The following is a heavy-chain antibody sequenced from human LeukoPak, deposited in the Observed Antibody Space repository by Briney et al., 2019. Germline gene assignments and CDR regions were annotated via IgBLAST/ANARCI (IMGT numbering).Heavy chain of an antibody. D-gene: IGHD3-22*01. V-gene: IGHV1-3*04. CDR2: INTGNGNT. J-gene: IGHJ6*02. CDR3: ARDLDYYDSSGYYYHYYYGMDV. Sequence: ASVKVSCKASGYTFTSYAMHWVRQAPGQRLECMGWINTGNGNTKYSQKFQGRVTITRDTSASTAYMELRSLRSDDTAVYYCARDLDYYDSSGYYYHYYYGMDVWGQGTTVTVSS. CDR1: GYTFTSYA.